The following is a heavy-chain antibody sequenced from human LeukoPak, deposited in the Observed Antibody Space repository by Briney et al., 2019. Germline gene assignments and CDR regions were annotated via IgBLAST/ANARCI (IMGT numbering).Heavy chain of an antibody. J-gene: IGHJ6*03. CDR1: GFTFSSYN. CDR3: ARAPIVAGVHYYYMDV. CDR2: ITSSSSYI. Sequence: PGGSLRLSCAASGFTFSSYNMNWVRQAPGKGLEWVSSITSSSSYIYYADSVKGRFTISRDNAKNSLYLQINSLRAEDTAVYYCARAPIVAGVHYYYMDVWGKGTTVTISS. V-gene: IGHV3-21*01. D-gene: IGHD5-12*01.